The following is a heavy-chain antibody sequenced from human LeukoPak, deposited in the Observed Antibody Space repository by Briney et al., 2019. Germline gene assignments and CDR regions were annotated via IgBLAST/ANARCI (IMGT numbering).Heavy chain of an antibody. D-gene: IGHD2-15*01. CDR2: INYSATT. CDR3: ARHKAHSDWFDP. Sequence: SETLSLTCTVSGASIISDTYFWTWIRQPPGKGPECIAIINYSATTYYNPSLRSRVTISVDTSNNQVSLMLRSVTAADTAIYYCARHKAHSDWFDPWGPGTLVTVSS. J-gene: IGHJ5*02. CDR1: GASIISDTYF. V-gene: IGHV4-39*01.